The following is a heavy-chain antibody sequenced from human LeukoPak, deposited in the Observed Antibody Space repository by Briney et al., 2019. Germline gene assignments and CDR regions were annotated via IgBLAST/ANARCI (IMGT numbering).Heavy chain of an antibody. J-gene: IGHJ4*02. V-gene: IGHV3-74*01. CDR2: VNTDGSST. CDR1: GFTLGSYW. D-gene: IGHD3-10*01. Sequence: GGSLRLSCAVSGFTLGSYWMDWVRQAPGQGLAWVSRVNTDGSSTTYAESVKGRFTISRDNSKNTLYLQMNSLRAEDTAVYYCASLYGSGSYSHWGQGTLVTVSS. CDR3: ASLYGSGSYSH.